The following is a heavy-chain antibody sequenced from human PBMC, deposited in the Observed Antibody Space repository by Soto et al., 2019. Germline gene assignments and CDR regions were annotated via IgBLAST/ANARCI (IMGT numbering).Heavy chain of an antibody. CDR2: IYYIGST. V-gene: IGHV4-39*01. Sequence: QLQLQESGPGLVKPSETLSLTCTVSGGSISSSSYYWGWIRQPPGKGLEWIGSIYYIGSTYYNPSLKSRVTISVDTSKNQFSLKLSSVTAADTAVYYCARSSSSMDWFDPWGQGTLVTVSS. CDR3: ARSSSSMDWFDP. D-gene: IGHD6-6*01. J-gene: IGHJ5*02. CDR1: GGSISSSSYY.